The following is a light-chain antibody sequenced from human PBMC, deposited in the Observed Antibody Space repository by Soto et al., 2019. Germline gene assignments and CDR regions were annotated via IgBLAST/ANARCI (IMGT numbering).Light chain of an antibody. CDR3: HQRGDWPLT. CDR1: QSLLHNNGYNY. CDR2: GAS. V-gene: IGKV2-28*01. Sequence: DIVMTQSPLSLPVTPGEPASISCRSNQSLLHNNGYNYLDWYQQKPGQAPRLLIYGASSRATGIPDRFSGSGSGTDFTLTISSVEPEDFAVYYCHQRGDWPLTFGGGTKVDIK. J-gene: IGKJ4*01.